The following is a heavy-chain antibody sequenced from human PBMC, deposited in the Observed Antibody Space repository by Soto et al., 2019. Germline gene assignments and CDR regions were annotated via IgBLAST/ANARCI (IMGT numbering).Heavy chain of an antibody. CDR1: GFTFSIYW. J-gene: IGHJ4*03. Sequence: GGSLRLSCVASGFTFSIYWMSWVRQAPGKGLEWVANIKQDGSEKYYVDSVKGRFTISRDNAKSSLYLQMNSLRVDDTALYYCARDGTGAPVWGNYRADYWGHGALVTVSS. D-gene: IGHD3-16*02. V-gene: IGHV3-7*03. CDR2: IKQDGSEK. CDR3: ARDGTGAPVWGNYRADY.